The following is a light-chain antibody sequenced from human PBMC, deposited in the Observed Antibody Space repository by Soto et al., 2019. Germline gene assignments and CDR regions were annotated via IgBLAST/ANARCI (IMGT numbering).Light chain of an antibody. Sequence: EIVLTQSPGTLSLSPGERATLSCRASQSVGSSYLAWYQQTPGQAPRLLIYGASSRATGIPDRFSGSGSGTVFTLTISRLEPKDFAVYYCQQYDSSPFTFGPGTKVDIK. CDR1: QSVGSSY. V-gene: IGKV3-20*01. CDR3: QQYDSSPFT. CDR2: GAS. J-gene: IGKJ3*01.